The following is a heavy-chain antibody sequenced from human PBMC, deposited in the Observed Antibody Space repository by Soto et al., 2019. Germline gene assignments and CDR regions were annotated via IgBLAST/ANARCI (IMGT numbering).Heavy chain of an antibody. CDR3: ARVRPTADYYDSSGTATNTRFHP. D-gene: IGHD3-22*01. J-gene: IGHJ5*02. CDR1: GYTFTSYG. CDR2: ISASNGNT. V-gene: IGHV1-18*04. Sequence: ASVKVSCKASGYTFTSYGISWVRQAPGQGLEGMGWISASNGNTNYAQKLQGRVTMTTDTSTSTAYMELRSLRYDDTAVYYCARVRPTADYYDSSGTATNTRFHPWGQGTLVTVSS.